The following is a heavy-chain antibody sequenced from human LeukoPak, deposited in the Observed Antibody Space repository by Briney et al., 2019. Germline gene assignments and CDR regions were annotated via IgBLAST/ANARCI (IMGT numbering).Heavy chain of an antibody. J-gene: IGHJ5*02. Sequence: SQTLSLTCPISGDSVSSSASWNWIRQSPSRGLEWLGRTHYRSDWYSDYATSVRSRITINADTSKNQFSLQLNSVSPEDTAVYYCARDPNSSSEWGPFDPWGQGTLVTVSS. CDR1: GDSVSSSAS. V-gene: IGHV6-1*01. CDR3: ARDPNSSSEWGPFDP. D-gene: IGHD6-6*01. CDR2: THYRSDWYS.